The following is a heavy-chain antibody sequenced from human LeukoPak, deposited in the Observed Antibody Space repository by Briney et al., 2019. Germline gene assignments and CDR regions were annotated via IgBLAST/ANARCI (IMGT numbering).Heavy chain of an antibody. J-gene: IGHJ4*02. D-gene: IGHD3-16*02. CDR1: GFTVSSNY. Sequence: PGGSLRLSCAASGFTVSSNYMSWVRQAPGKGLEWVSVIYSGGSTYYADSVKGRFTISRDNSKNTLYLQMNSLRAEDTAVYYCARALDDYVWGSYRNYYFDYWGQGTLVTVSS. CDR3: ARALDDYVWGSYRNYYFDY. CDR2: IYSGGST. V-gene: IGHV3-66*01.